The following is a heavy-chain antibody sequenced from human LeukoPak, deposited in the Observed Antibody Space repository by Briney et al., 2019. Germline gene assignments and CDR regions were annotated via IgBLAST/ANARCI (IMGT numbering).Heavy chain of an antibody. V-gene: IGHV3-23*01. J-gene: IGHJ4*02. Sequence: GGSLRLSCAASGFTFSSYAMSWVRQAPGKGLEWVSAISGSGGSTYYADSVKGRFTISRDNSKNTLYLQMNSLRAEDTAVYYCAKGVRYSSGWYTDYWGQGTLVTVSS. CDR3: AKGVRYSSGWYTDY. D-gene: IGHD6-19*01. CDR2: ISGSGGST. CDR1: GFTFSSYA.